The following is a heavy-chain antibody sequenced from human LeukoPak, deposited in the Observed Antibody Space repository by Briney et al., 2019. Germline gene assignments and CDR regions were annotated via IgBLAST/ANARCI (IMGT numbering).Heavy chain of an antibody. CDR2: MNASGGST. J-gene: IGHJ6*04. CDR3: ARDKVSGSYSITYYYYYGMDV. V-gene: IGHV1-46*01. D-gene: IGHD3-10*01. CDR1: GYTFTIYY. Sequence: ASVTVSFKASGYTFTIYYMHWVRQAPGQGREGMGVMNASGGSTSYAQKFQGRVTMTRDTSTSTVYMALSSLRSEDTAVYYCARDKVSGSYSITYYYYYGMDVWGKGTTVTVSS.